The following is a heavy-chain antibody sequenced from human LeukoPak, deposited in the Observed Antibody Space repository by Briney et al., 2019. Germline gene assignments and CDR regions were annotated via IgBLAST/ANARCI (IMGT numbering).Heavy chain of an antibody. CDR1: GASISDYY. CDR3: ARVDSSGWYHFDY. D-gene: IGHD6-19*01. Sequence: PSETLSLTCTVSGASISDYYWSWIRQSAGKGLEWIGRVYISGSTNYNPSLKSRVTISVDTSKNQFSLNLSSVTAADTAVYYCARVDSSGWYHFDYWGQGTLVTVSS. V-gene: IGHV4-4*07. CDR2: VYISGST. J-gene: IGHJ4*02.